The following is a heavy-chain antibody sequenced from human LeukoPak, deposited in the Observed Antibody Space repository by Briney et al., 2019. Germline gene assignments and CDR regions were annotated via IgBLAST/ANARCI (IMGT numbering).Heavy chain of an antibody. V-gene: IGHV4-39*07. J-gene: IGHJ4*02. CDR2: IYYSGST. D-gene: IGHD6-13*01. CDR3: ARDASPIAAAGY. CDR1: GGSISSSSYY. Sequence: SETLSLTCTVSGGSISSSSYYWGWIRQPPGKGLEWIGSIYYSGSTYYNPSLKSRVTISVDTSKNQFSLKLSSVTAADTAVYYCARDASPIAAAGYWGQGTLVTVSS.